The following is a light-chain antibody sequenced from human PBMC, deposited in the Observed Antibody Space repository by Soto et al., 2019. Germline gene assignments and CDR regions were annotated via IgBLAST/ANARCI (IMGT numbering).Light chain of an antibody. CDR1: QSISRW. Sequence: DIQMTQSPSTLSASVGDSVTITCRASQSISRWLAWYQQKPGKAPKVLIWDATSLQRGVPSRFSGSGSGTEFTLTISSLQPDDFATYYCQQYNGYSTWTFGQGTKVDIK. CDR2: DAT. J-gene: IGKJ1*01. CDR3: QQYNGYSTWT. V-gene: IGKV1-5*01.